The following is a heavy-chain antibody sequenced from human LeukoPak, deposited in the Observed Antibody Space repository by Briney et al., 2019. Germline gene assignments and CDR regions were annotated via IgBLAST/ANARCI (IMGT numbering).Heavy chain of an antibody. V-gene: IGHV3-48*03. CDR1: GFTFSNYD. CDR2: IRTSATII. Sequence: GGSLRLSCEVSGFTFSNYDMNWVRQAPGKGLEWISYIRTSATIIYYADSVRDRFTVSRDNAKNSLYLQMNSLRAEDTAMYYCARVRSGYCYDYWGQGTLVTVSS. D-gene: IGHD3-3*01. J-gene: IGHJ4*02. CDR3: ARVRSGYCYDY.